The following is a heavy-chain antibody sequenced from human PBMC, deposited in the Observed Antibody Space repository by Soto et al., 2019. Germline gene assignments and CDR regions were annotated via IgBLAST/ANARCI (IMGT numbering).Heavy chain of an antibody. D-gene: IGHD3-9*01. CDR1: GYTFTSYG. CDR2: ISAYNGNT. J-gene: IGHJ5*02. CDR3: ARDLLRYFDWSEGTNWLDP. Sequence: GASVKVSCKASGYTFTSYGISWVRQAPGQGLEWMGWISAYNGNTNYAQKLQGRVTMTTDTSTSTAYMELRSLRSDDTAVYYCARDLLRYFDWSEGTNWLDPWGQGTLVTVSS. V-gene: IGHV1-18*01.